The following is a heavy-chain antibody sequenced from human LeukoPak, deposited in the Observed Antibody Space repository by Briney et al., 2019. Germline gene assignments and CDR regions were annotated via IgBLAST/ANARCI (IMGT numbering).Heavy chain of an antibody. CDR2: IYYSGST. V-gene: IGHV4-31*03. CDR3: ARGSPTIFSDY. J-gene: IGHJ4*02. CDR1: GGSISSGGYY. Sequence: SQTLSLTCTVSGGSISSGGYYWSWIRQHPGKGLEWIGDIYYSGSTYYNPSLKSRVTISVDPSKTQFSLKLSSLTAAATAVYYCARGSPTIFSDYWGQGTLVTVSS. D-gene: IGHD3-9*01.